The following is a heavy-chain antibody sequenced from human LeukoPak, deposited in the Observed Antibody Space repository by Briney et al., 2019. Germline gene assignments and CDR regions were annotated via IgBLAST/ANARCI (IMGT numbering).Heavy chain of an antibody. D-gene: IGHD3-10*01. V-gene: IGHV3-66*02. Sequence: GGSLRLSCAASGFTVSNDYMAWVRHAPGGGPEWVSLIYGDGTTFYTDSVKGRFTISRDNFKNTLYLQMSSLRPEDTALYYCARDRAGAQSWVALDPWGQGTLVTVSS. CDR2: IYGDGTT. CDR3: ARDRAGAQSWVALDP. CDR1: GFTVSNDY. J-gene: IGHJ5*02.